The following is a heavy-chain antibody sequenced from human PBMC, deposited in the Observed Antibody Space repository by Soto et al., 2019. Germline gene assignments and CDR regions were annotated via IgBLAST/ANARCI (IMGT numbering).Heavy chain of an antibody. D-gene: IGHD6-13*01. CDR1: GFTFSSYA. CDR2: ISSNGGST. Sequence: GGSLRLSCSASGFTFSSYAMHWVRQAPGKGLEYVSAISSNGGSTYYADSVKGKFTISRDNPKNTLYRQMSSLRAGDTAVYYCVKGWRSSWTRSRGYYGMDVLGQGTTVTVSS. J-gene: IGHJ6*02. CDR3: VKGWRSSWTRSRGYYGMDV. V-gene: IGHV3-64D*06.